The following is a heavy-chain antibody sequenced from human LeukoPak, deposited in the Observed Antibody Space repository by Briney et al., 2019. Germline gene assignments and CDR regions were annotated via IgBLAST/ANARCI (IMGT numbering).Heavy chain of an antibody. CDR2: ISYDGSNK. V-gene: IGHV3-30*04. Sequence: PGRSLRLSCAASGFTFSSYAMHWVRQAPGKALEWVAVISYDGSNKYYADSVKGRFTISRDNSKNTLYLQMNSLRAEDTAVYYCARAGDVVVVAATDEWFDPWGQGTLVTVSS. CDR1: GFTFSSYA. D-gene: IGHD2-15*01. CDR3: ARAGDVVVVAATDEWFDP. J-gene: IGHJ5*02.